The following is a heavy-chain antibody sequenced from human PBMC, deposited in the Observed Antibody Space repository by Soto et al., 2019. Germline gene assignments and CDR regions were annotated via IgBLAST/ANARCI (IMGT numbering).Heavy chain of an antibody. Sequence: PGGSLRLSCAASGFTFSSYSMNWVRQAPGKGLEWVSSISSSSSYIYYADSVKGRFTISRDNAKNSLYLQMNSLRAEDTAVYYCARDPDYDFWSGYPWTYYYYMDVWGKGTTVTVSS. CDR2: ISSSSSYI. CDR1: GFTFSSYS. V-gene: IGHV3-21*01. CDR3: ARDPDYDFWSGYPWTYYYYMDV. J-gene: IGHJ6*03. D-gene: IGHD3-3*01.